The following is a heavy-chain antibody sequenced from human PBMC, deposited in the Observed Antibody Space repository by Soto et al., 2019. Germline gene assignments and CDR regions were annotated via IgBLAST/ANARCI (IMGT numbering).Heavy chain of an antibody. D-gene: IGHD6-19*01. Sequence: EVQLVESGGGLVQPGGSLRLSCAASGFTVSSNYMSWVRQAPGKGLEWVSVIYSGGSTYYADSVKGRFTISRHNSKNTLYLQMNSLRADDTAVYYCARDGHGSGWFKVWYFDLWGRGTLVTVSS. CDR3: ARDGHGSGWFKVWYFDL. CDR2: IYSGGST. CDR1: GFTVSSNY. J-gene: IGHJ2*01. V-gene: IGHV3-53*04.